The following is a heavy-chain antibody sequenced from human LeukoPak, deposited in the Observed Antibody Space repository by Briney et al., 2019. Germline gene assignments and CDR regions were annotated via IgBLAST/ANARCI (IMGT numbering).Heavy chain of an antibody. J-gene: IGHJ4*02. CDR1: RYTFTTHD. CDR2: MNPNSGNT. CDR3: ATTKPNWGAFDY. Sequence: GASVKVSCKASRYTFTTHDIHWVRQAPGQGLEWMGWMNPNSGNTGYAQKFQGRVTMTRNTSISAAYMDLSSLRSEDTAVYYCATTKPNWGAFDYWGQGTLVTVSS. D-gene: IGHD7-27*01. V-gene: IGHV1-8*01.